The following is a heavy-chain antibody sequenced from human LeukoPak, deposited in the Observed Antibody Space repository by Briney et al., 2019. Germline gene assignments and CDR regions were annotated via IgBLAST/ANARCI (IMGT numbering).Heavy chain of an antibody. D-gene: IGHD3-10*01. CDR2: ISAYNGNT. Sequence: GASVKVSCKASGYTFTSYGISWVRQAPGQGLEWMGWISAYNGNTNYAQKLQGRVTITRNTSISTAYMELSSLRSEDTAVYYCAKVGELLYYLDYWGQGTLVTVSS. V-gene: IGHV1-18*01. J-gene: IGHJ4*02. CDR1: GYTFTSYG. CDR3: AKVGELLYYLDY.